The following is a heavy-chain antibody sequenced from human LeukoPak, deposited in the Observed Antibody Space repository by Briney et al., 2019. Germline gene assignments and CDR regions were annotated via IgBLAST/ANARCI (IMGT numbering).Heavy chain of an antibody. CDR3: AREPPGY. CDR1: GGSVTSGNYY. V-gene: IGHV4-61*02. Sequence: SETLSFTCTVSGGSVTSGNYYWNWIRQPAGKGLEWIGRIYTNGGASYNPSLKSRVTISIDASKNQFSLKLSSVTAADTAVYYCAREPPGYWGQGTLVTVSS. CDR2: IYTNGGA. J-gene: IGHJ4*02.